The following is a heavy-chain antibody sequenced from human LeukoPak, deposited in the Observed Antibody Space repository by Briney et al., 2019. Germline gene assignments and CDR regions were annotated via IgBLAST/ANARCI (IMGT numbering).Heavy chain of an antibody. J-gene: IGHJ4*02. Sequence: SETLSLTCTVSGGSISSSSYYWGWIRQPPGKGLEWIGSIYYSGSTYYNPSLKSRVTISVDTSKNQFSLKLSSVTAADTAVYYCARSYSSSPRNFDYWGQGTLVTVSS. D-gene: IGHD6-6*01. CDR1: GGSISSSSYY. CDR3: ARSYSSSPRNFDY. CDR2: IYYSGST. V-gene: IGHV4-39*01.